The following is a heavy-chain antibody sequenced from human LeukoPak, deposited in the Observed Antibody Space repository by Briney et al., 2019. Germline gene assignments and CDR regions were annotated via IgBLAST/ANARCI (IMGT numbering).Heavy chain of an antibody. J-gene: IGHJ6*03. V-gene: IGHV4-39*01. D-gene: IGHD6-6*01. Sequence: SETLSLTCTVSGVSISSGYYYWGWIRQPPGKGLEWVGSVFYSGSTSYNPSFKSRITMSVDTSKNQFSLRLNSVTAADTAVYYCARNSSTIVPRPDPHYYYNYMDVWGKGTTVTVSS. CDR1: GVSISSGYYY. CDR3: ARNSSTIVPRPDPHYYYNYMDV. CDR2: VFYSGST.